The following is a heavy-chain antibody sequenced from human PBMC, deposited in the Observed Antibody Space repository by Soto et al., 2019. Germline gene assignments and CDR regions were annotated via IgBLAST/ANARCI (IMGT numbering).Heavy chain of an antibody. CDR1: GCSISSYY. J-gene: IGHJ4*02. V-gene: IGHV4-59*01. CDR2: IYYSGST. Sequence: SEPLSLTCTVSGCSISSYYWSWIRQPPGKGLEWIGYIYYSGSTNYNPSLKSRVTISVDTSKNQFSLKLSSVTAADTAVYYCARGVYCGGDCYYFDYWGQGTLV. D-gene: IGHD2-21*02. CDR3: ARGVYCGGDCYYFDY.